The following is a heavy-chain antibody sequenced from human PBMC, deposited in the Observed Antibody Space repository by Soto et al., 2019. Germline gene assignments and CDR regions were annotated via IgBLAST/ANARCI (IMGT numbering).Heavy chain of an antibody. Sequence: ASETLSLTCAVSGGSISSGGYSWSWIRQAPGKGLEWIGYIYYSGSTNYNPSLKSRVTISVDTSKNQFSLKLSSVTAADTAVYYCASCTSHWGMNENWGRGTLVTVSS. CDR3: ASCTSHWGMNEN. V-gene: IGHV4-61*08. CDR2: IYYSGST. D-gene: IGHD2-2*01. CDR1: GGSISSGGYS. J-gene: IGHJ4*02.